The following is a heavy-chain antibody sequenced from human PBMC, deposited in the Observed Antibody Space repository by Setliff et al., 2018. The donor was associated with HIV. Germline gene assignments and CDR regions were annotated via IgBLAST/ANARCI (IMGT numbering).Heavy chain of an antibody. CDR2: IYSSGGT. Sequence: SETLSLTCTASVSGGSISSNSYYWGWIRQPPGKGLEWIGNIYSSGGTYYNPSFKSRCTISVDTSKDQFTLKLSSVTAADTAVYFCATTARATGGGVAFDIWGQGTRVTVSS. J-gene: IGHJ3*02. CDR3: ATTARATGGGVAFDI. D-gene: IGHD2-15*01. CDR1: GGSISSNSYY. V-gene: IGHV4-39*01.